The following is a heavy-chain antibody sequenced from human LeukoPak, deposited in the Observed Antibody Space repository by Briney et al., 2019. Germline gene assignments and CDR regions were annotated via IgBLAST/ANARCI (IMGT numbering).Heavy chain of an antibody. V-gene: IGHV1-18*01. CDR2: ISAYNGNT. CDR1: GGTFSSYG. J-gene: IGHJ5*02. CDR3: ARGVIAVITRTNWFDP. Sequence: ASVKVSCKASGGTFSSYGISWVRQAPGQGLEWMGWISAYNGNTNYAQKLQGRVTMTTDTSTSTAYMELRSLRSDDTAVYYCARGVIAVITRTNWFDPWGQGTLVTVSS. D-gene: IGHD3-22*01.